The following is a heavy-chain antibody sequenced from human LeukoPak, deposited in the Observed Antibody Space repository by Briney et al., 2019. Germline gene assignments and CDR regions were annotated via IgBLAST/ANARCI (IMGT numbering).Heavy chain of an antibody. D-gene: IGHD6-19*01. V-gene: IGHV4-59*01. Sequence: SETLSLTCTVSGDSIGTYYWNWIRQPPGKGLEWIGYVYYTGSTNYNPSLKSRVTISVDTSKNQFSLKLTSVTAADTAVYYCARVYSSGWAFDFWGQGTLVTVSS. CDR1: GDSIGTYY. CDR2: VYYTGST. CDR3: ARVYSSGWAFDF. J-gene: IGHJ4*02.